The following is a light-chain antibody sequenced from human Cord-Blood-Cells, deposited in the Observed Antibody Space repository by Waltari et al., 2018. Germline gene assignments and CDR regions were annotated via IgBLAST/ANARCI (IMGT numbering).Light chain of an antibody. CDR2: RDS. V-gene: IGLV3-9*01. CDR1: NIGSKN. Sequence: SYELTQPLSVSVALGQTARITCGGNNIGSKNVHWYQQKPGQAPVLVIYRDSNRPSGIPDRFSGSKSGNTATLTISRAQAGDEADYYCQVWDSSTAVFGGGTKLTVL. J-gene: IGLJ3*02. CDR3: QVWDSSTAV.